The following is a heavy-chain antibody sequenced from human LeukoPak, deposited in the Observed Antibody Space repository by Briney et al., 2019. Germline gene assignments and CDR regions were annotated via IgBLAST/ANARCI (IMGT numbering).Heavy chain of an antibody. V-gene: IGHV4-4*09. CDR3: ARHTGGYNPFQY. Sequence: PSETLSLTCTVSGGSISSYYWSWIRQPPGKGLEWIGYIYTSGRTNYNPSLKSRVTISVDTSKNQFSLRLSSVTAADTAVYYCARHTGGYNPFQYWGQGTLVTVSS. CDR2: IYTSGRT. D-gene: IGHD5-24*01. J-gene: IGHJ1*01. CDR1: GGSISSYY.